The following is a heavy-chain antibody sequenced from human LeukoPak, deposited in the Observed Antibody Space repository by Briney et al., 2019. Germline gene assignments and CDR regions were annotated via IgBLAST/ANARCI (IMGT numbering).Heavy chain of an antibody. CDR1: GFTFSSYG. D-gene: IGHD5-18*01. CDR2: IWYDGSNK. CDR3: ASGHTARSQIDY. V-gene: IGHV3-33*01. J-gene: IGHJ4*02. Sequence: GGSLRLSCAASGFTFSSYGMHWVRQAPGKGLEWVAVIWYDGSNKYYADSVKGRFTISRDNSKNTLYLQTNSLRAEDTAVYYCASGHTARSQIDYWGQGTLVTVSS.